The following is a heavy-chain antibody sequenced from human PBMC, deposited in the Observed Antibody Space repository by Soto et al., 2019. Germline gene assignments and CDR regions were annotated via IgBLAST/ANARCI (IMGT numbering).Heavy chain of an antibody. D-gene: IGHD5-12*01. CDR3: ARESDYSGYDYFGGPYYYGMDV. J-gene: IGHJ6*02. CDR2: ISYDGSKK. Sequence: QVQLVESGGGVVQPGRSLRLSCAASGFTFSSYAMHWVRQAPGKGLEWVAVISYDGSKKYYADSVKGRFTISRDTSKNTLDLQMNRLGAEDMAVYYCARESDYSGYDYFGGPYYYGMDVWGQGTTVTVSS. V-gene: IGHV3-30-3*01. CDR1: GFTFSSYA.